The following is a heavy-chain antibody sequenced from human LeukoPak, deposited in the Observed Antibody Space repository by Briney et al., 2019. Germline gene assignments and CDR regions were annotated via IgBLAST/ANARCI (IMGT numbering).Heavy chain of an antibody. D-gene: IGHD6-19*01. Sequence: PGRSLRLSCAASGFTFDDYAMHWVRQAPGKGLEWVSGISWNSGSIGYADSVKGRFTISRDNAKNSLYLQMNSLRAEDTAVYYCASGYGSGWAFDYWGQGTLVTVSS. CDR2: ISWNSGSI. J-gene: IGHJ4*02. V-gene: IGHV3-9*01. CDR3: ASGYGSGWAFDY. CDR1: GFTFDDYA.